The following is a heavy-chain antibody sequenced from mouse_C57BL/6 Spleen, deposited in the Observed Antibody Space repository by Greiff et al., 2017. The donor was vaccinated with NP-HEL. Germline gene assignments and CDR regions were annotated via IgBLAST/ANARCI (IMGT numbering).Heavy chain of an antibody. J-gene: IGHJ1*03. D-gene: IGHD2-5*01. CDR1: GCTFTSYW. Sequence: QVQLQQPGAELVKPGASVKLSCKASGCTFTSYWMHWVKQRPGRGLEWIGRIDPNSGGTKYNEKFKSKATLTVDKPSSTAYMQLSSLTSEDSAVYYCAIGIDYSNYVWYFDVWGTGTTVTVSS. CDR2: IDPNSGGT. V-gene: IGHV1-72*01. CDR3: AIGIDYSNYVWYFDV.